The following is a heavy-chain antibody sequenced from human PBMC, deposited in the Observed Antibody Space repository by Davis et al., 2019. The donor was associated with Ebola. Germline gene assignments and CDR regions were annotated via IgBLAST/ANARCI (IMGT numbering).Heavy chain of an antibody. CDR2: IIPILGIA. CDR1: GGTFSSYT. V-gene: IGHV1-69*02. CDR3: ARGVAVAGTYFDY. J-gene: IGHJ4*02. D-gene: IGHD6-19*01. Sequence: SVKVSCKASGGTFSSYTISWVRQAPGQGFEWMGRIIPILGIANYAQKFQGRVTITADKSTSTAYMELRSLRSDDTAVYYCARGVAVAGTYFDYWGQGTLVTVSS.